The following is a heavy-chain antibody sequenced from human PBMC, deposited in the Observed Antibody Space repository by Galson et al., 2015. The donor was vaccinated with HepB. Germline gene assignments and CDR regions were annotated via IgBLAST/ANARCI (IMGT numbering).Heavy chain of an antibody. V-gene: IGHV2-5*01. CDR2: IYWNDDK. D-gene: IGHD2-2*01. Sequence: PALVKPTPPLTLTCTFSGFSLSARGVGVGWIRQPPGKALEWLAVIYWNDDKRYSPSLKNRLTITKDTFNNQVVLTMTNMDPVDTATYYCAHARYCATTACYMAQPNWFDPWGQGTLVTVSS. CDR3: AHARYCATTACYMAQPNWFDP. CDR1: GFSLSARGVG. J-gene: IGHJ5*02.